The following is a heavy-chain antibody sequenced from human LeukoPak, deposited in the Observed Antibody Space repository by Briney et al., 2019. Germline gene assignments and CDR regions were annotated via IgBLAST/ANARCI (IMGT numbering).Heavy chain of an antibody. J-gene: IGHJ6*03. CDR1: GGSISSYY. Sequence: PSETLSLTCTVSGGSISSYYWSWIRQPPGKGMEWIGSTYYSGSTNYHPSLKSRVTISVDTSKNQFSLKLSSVTAADTAVYYCARAPYYYDSSGYYSYYYYYYMDVWGKGTTVTVSS. V-gene: IGHV4-59*01. D-gene: IGHD3-22*01. CDR2: TYYSGST. CDR3: ARAPYYYDSSGYYSYYYYYYMDV.